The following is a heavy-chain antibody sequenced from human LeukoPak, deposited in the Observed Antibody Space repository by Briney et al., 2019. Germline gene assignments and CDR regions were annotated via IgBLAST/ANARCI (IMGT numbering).Heavy chain of an antibody. D-gene: IGHD1-26*01. CDR2: ISYDGSNK. J-gene: IGHJ5*02. V-gene: IGHV3-30-3*01. CDR3: AKVMSGELPLA. Sequence: GGSLRLSCAASGFTFSSYAMHWVRQAPGKGLEWVAVISYDGSNKYYADSVKGRFTISRDNSKNTLYLQMNSLRAEDTAVYYCAKVMSGELPLAWGQGTLVTVSS. CDR1: GFTFSSYA.